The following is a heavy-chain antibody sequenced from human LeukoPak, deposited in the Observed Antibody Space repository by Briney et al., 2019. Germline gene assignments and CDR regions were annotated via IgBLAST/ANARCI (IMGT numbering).Heavy chain of an antibody. CDR1: GFTFSSYS. CDR3: AKDPEGGWIQTNNWFDP. J-gene: IGHJ5*02. V-gene: IGHV3-21*04. Sequence: GGSLRLSCAASGFTFSSYSMNWVRQAPGKGLEWVSSISSSSSYIYYADSVKGRFTISRDNSKNTLYLQMNSLRAEDAAVYYCAKDPEGGWIQTNNWFDPWGQGTLVTVSS. D-gene: IGHD5-18*01. CDR2: ISSSSSYI.